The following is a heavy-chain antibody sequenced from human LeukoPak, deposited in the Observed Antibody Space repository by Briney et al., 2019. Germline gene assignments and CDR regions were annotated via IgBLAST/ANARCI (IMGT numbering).Heavy chain of an antibody. CDR3: ARDSGSLNGMDV. CDR2: IDGSGSTI. D-gene: IGHD1-26*01. Sequence: PGGSLRLSCAASGFTFSSYEMNWVRQAPGERLEWVSYIDGSGSTIYSADSVKGRFTISRDNSKNSLYLQMNSLRAEDTAVYYCARDSGSLNGMDVWGQGTTVTVSS. J-gene: IGHJ6*02. V-gene: IGHV3-48*03. CDR1: GFTFSSYE.